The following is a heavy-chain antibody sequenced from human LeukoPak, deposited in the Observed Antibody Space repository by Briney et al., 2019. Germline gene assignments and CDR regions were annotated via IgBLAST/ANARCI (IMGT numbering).Heavy chain of an antibody. Sequence: SETLSLTCTVSGGSISSSSYYWGWIRQPPGKGLEWIGSIYHSGSTYYNPSLKSRVTISVDTSKNQFSLKLSSVTAADTAVYYCARGSPPHCSSTSCYVRFGYYYYYYYMDVWGKGTTVTVSS. CDR1: GGSISSSSYY. CDR2: IYHSGST. D-gene: IGHD2-2*01. V-gene: IGHV4-39*07. J-gene: IGHJ6*03. CDR3: ARGSPPHCSSTSCYVRFGYYYYYYYMDV.